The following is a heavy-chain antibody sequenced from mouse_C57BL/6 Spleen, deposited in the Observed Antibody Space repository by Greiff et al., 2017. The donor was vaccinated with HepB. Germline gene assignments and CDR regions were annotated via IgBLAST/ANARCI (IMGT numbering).Heavy chain of an antibody. CDR2: IDPETGGT. CDR1: GYTFTDYE. J-gene: IGHJ4*01. CDR3: TRSDYGSGGGYAMDY. Sequence: VQLQQSGAELARPGASVTLSCKASGYTFTDYEMHWVKQTPVHGLEWIGAIDPETGGTAYNQKFKGKAILTADKSSSTAYMELRSLTSEDSAVYYCTRSDYGSGGGYAMDYWGQGTSVTVSS. D-gene: IGHD1-1*01. V-gene: IGHV1-15*01.